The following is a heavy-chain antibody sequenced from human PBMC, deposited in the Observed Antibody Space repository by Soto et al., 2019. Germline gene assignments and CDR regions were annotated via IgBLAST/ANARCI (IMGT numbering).Heavy chain of an antibody. D-gene: IGHD6-19*01. CDR1: GGSFSGYY. Sequence: SETLSLTCAVYGGSFSGYYWSWIRQPPGKGLEWIGEINHSGSTNYNPSLKSRVTISVDTSKSQFSLKLSSVTAADSAVYYCARDIAVAGTSYAYWGQGTLVTVSS. J-gene: IGHJ4*02. CDR3: ARDIAVAGTSYAY. V-gene: IGHV4-34*01. CDR2: INHSGST.